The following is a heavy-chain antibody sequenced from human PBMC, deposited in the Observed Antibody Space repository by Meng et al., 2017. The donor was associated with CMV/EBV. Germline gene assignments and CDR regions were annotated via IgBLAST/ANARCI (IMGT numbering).Heavy chain of an antibody. D-gene: IGHD2-2*01. CDR1: GGSINSYY. CDR3: AREGGIVVVPAAPGWFDP. Sequence: GRLQERGPVLVKPSETLSLPCNVSGGSINSYYWSWIRQPAGKGLEWIGRIYTSGSTNYNPSLKSRVTMSVDTSKNQFSLKLSSVTAADTAVYYCAREGGIVVVPAAPGWFDPWGQGTLVTVSS. CDR2: IYTSGST. V-gene: IGHV4-4*07. J-gene: IGHJ5*02.